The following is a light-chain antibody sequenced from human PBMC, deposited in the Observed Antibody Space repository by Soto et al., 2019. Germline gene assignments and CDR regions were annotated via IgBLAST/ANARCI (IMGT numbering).Light chain of an antibody. CDR2: AVS. CDR1: SSDIGSYNH. CDR3: ISYTDRQSYL. Sequence: SALTQPASVSGSPGQSITISCSGTSSDIGSYNHVAWYQQFPGKGPKLMIYAVSDRPSGVSDRLSGSKSGITASLTISGLQTEDEADYYCISYTDRQSYLFGTGTKVTVL. V-gene: IGLV2-14*03. J-gene: IGLJ1*01.